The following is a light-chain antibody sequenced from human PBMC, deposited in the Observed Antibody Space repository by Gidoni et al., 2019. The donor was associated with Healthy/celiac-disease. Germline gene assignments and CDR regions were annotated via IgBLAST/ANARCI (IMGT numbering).Light chain of an antibody. CDR1: QSVSSN. CDR3: QQYNNWPRT. V-gene: IGKV3-15*01. CDR2: CAS. Sequence: EIVMTQSPATLSVSPGERATLSCRASQSVSSNLAWYQQKPGQAPSLLIYCASTRATGIPARFSGSGSGTEFTLTISSLQSEDFAVYYCQQYNNWPRTFXXXTKVEIK. J-gene: IGKJ1*01.